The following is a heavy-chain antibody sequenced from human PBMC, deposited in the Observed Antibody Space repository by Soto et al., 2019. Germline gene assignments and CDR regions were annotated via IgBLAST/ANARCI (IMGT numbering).Heavy chain of an antibody. V-gene: IGHV3-23*01. J-gene: IGHJ4*02. CDR1: ELSSSNHA. D-gene: IGHD5-18*01. CDR3: ASGGLHGYTNGGLSYFHS. CDR2: ISGTDGGA. Sequence: EVHLLESGGGLVQPGGSLRLSCAASELSSSNHAMTWVRQAPGKGLEWVSGISGTDGGAYYADSVKGRFTISSDNSRSTLYLQMNSLRVEDTAVYYCASGGLHGYTNGGLSYFHSWGQGTLVNVSS.